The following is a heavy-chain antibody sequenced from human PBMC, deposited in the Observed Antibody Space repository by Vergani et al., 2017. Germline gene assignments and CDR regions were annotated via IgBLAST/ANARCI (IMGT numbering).Heavy chain of an antibody. D-gene: IGHD3-16*01. CDR2: ISWDGGST. J-gene: IGHJ4*02. CDR3: ATYCSARCTEYYFDY. V-gene: IGHV3-43*01. Sequence: EVQLVESGGGLVKPGGSLRLSCAASGFTFDDYTMHWVRQGPGKGLEWVSLISWDGGSTYYADSVKGRFTISRDNAKNSLYLQVNSLRADDTAVYYCATYCSARCTEYYFDYWGQGILVTVSS. CDR1: GFTFDDYT.